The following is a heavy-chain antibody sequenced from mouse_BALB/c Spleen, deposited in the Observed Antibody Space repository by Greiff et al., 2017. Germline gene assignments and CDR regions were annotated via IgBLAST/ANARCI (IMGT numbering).Heavy chain of an antibody. CDR1: GFTFTSYG. D-gene: IGHD2-4*01. CDR2: ISSGGSYT. CDR3: ASRPPFWCDYGAMDD. V-gene: IGHV5-6*01. J-gene: IGHJ4*01. Sequence: EVQLVESGGDLVKPGGSLKLSCAASGFTFTSYGMSWVRQTPDKGLEWVATISSGGSYTDYPDSVKGLFTISRDNAKNTLYLQMSSLKSEDTAMYYCASRPPFWCDYGAMDDWGQGTTVTVSS.